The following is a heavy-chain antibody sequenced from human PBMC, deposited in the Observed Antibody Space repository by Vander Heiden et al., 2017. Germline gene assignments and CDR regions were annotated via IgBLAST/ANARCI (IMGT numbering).Heavy chain of an antibody. CDR2: IIPIFGTA. V-gene: IGHV1-69*01. D-gene: IGHD6-19*01. CDR1: GGTFSSYA. J-gene: IGHJ6*02. Sequence: QVQLAQSGADVKKPGSSVKVSCKAPGGTFSSYAISWVRQAPGQGLEWMGGIIPIFGTANYAQKFQGRVTITADESTSTAYMELSSLRSEDTAVYYCARDPSIAVAEGTMDVWGQGTTVTVSS. CDR3: ARDPSIAVAEGTMDV.